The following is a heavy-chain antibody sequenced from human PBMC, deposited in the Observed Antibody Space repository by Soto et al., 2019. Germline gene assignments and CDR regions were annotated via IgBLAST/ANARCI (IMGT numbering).Heavy chain of an antibody. CDR2: ISAYNGNT. CDR1: GYTFTSYG. CDR3: ARSAYCSSTSCPPGDWFDP. J-gene: IGHJ5*02. V-gene: IGHV1-18*01. D-gene: IGHD2-2*01. Sequence: QVQLVQSGAEVKKPGASVKVSCKASGYTFTSYGISWVRQAPGQGLEWMGWISAYNGNTNYAQKLQGRVTMTTDTSTGTAYMELRSLRSDDTAVYYCARSAYCSSTSCPPGDWFDPWGQGTLVTVSS.